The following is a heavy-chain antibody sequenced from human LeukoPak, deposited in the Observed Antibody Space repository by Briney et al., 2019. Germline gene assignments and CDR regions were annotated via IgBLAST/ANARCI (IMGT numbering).Heavy chain of an antibody. CDR2: ISAYNGDT. J-gene: IGHJ4*02. CDR3: ARDEGVGERGAY. Sequence: MGWISAYNGDTNYAQKLQDRVTMTTDTSTSTAYMELRSLRSDDTAMYYCARDEGVGERGAYWGQGTLVTVSS. V-gene: IGHV1-18*01. D-gene: IGHD3-16*01.